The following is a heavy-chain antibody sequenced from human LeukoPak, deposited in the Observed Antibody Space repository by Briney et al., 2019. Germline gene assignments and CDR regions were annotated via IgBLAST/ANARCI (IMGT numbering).Heavy chain of an antibody. V-gene: IGHV3-7*01. D-gene: IGHD4-17*01. J-gene: IGHJ4*02. CDR3: ARGHYGDYD. CDR1: GFTFSTYW. Sequence: GGSLRLSCAASGFTFSTYWMNWVRQAPGKGLEWVANIKEDESETYYVDSVKGRFTISRDNAKNSLYLEMSSLRAEDTAVYYCARGHYGDYDWGRGTLVTVSS. CDR2: IKEDESET.